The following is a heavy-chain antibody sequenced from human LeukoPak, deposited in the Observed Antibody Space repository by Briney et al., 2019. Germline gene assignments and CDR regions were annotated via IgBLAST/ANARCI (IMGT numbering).Heavy chain of an antibody. CDR1: GFSLSTSGVG. CDR3: AHTTYYYDSSGRWFDY. J-gene: IGHJ4*02. Sequence: SGPTLVKPTQTLTLTCTFSGFSLSTSGVGVGWIRQPPGKALEWLALIYWNDDKRYSPSLKSRLTITKDHSKNQVVLTMTNMDPVDTATYYCAHTTYYYDSSGRWFDYWGQGTLVTVSS. CDR2: IYWNDDK. D-gene: IGHD3-22*01. V-gene: IGHV2-5*01.